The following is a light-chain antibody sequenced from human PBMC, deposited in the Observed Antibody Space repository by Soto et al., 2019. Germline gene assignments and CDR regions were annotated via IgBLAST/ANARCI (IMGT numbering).Light chain of an antibody. CDR3: QQFDSSSWT. J-gene: IGKJ1*01. CDR1: QSVSSSY. V-gene: IGKV3-20*01. Sequence: EIVLTQSPGTLFLSPGERATLSCRASQSVSSSYLAWYQQKPGQAPRLLIYGASSRATGIPDRFSGSGSGTVFTLTISSLEPEDFAVYYCQQFDSSSWTFGQGTKVEIK. CDR2: GAS.